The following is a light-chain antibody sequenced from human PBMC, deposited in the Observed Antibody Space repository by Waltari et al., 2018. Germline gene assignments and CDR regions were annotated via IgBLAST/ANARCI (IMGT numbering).Light chain of an antibody. CDR1: SSNIGNNS. CDR2: ENT. J-gene: IGLJ7*01. Sequence: QSVLTQPPSVSAAPGQRVTISCPGGSSNIGNNSVSWYRQFPGPAPKLLIYENTERPSGIPGRFSGSKSGTSATLDITGLQAGDEADYYCGTWDSSLSGAVFGGGTHLTVL. V-gene: IGLV1-51*02. CDR3: GTWDSSLSGAV.